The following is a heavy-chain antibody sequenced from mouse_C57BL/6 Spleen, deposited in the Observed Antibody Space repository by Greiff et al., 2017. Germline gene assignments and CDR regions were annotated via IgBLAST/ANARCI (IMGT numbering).Heavy chain of an antibody. CDR2: IYPRDGST. V-gene: IGHV1-78*01. CDR3: ARMSTAQATYAMDD. Sequence: VKVVESDAELVKPGASVKISCKVSGYTFTDHTIHWMKQRPEQGLEWIGYIYPRDGSTKYNEKFKGKATLTADKSSSTAYMQRNSLTSEYSAVYFCARMSTAQATYAMDDWGQGTSVTVSS. D-gene: IGHD3-2*02. CDR1: GYTFTDHT. J-gene: IGHJ4*01.